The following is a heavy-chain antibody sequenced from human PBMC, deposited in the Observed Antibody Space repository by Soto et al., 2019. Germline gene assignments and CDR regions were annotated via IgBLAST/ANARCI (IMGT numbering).Heavy chain of an antibody. J-gene: IGHJ6*02. CDR3: ARGLLGIAAAGTPNYYYGMDV. CDR2: IIPIFGTA. Sequence: QVQLVQSGAEVKKPGSSVKVSCKASGGTFSSYAISWVRQAPGQGLEWMGGIIPIFGTANYAQKFQGRVTITADESTSTAYMELSSLRSEDTAVYYCARGLLGIAAAGTPNYYYGMDVWGQGTTVTVSS. D-gene: IGHD6-13*01. V-gene: IGHV1-69*01. CDR1: GGTFSSYA.